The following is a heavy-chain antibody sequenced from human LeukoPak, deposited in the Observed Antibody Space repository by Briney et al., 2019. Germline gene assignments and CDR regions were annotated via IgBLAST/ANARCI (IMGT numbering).Heavy chain of an antibody. V-gene: IGHV1-8*01. D-gene: IGHD5-18*01. CDR3: ARSGYIYGYLPDYYYYYHMDV. Sequence: ASVKVSCKASGYTFTSYDINWLRQATGQGLEWMGWVNPNSGNTGYAQKFQGRVTMTRNTSISTAYMELSSLRSEDTAVYYCARSGYIYGYLPDYYYYYHMDVWGKGTTVTVSS. J-gene: IGHJ6*03. CDR2: VNPNSGNT. CDR1: GYTFTSYD.